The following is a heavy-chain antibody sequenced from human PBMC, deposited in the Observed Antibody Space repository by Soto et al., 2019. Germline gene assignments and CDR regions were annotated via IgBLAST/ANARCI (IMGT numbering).Heavy chain of an antibody. CDR1: GFTVSSNY. Sequence: GGSLRLSCAASGFTVSSNYMSWVRQAPGKGLEWVSVIYSGGSTYYADSVKGRFTISRDNSKNTLYLQMNSLRAEDTAVYYCARDRGRDGYNSLYYYGMDVWGQGTTVTVSS. V-gene: IGHV3-53*01. CDR3: ARDRGRDGYNSLYYYGMDV. J-gene: IGHJ6*02. D-gene: IGHD5-12*01. CDR2: IYSGGST.